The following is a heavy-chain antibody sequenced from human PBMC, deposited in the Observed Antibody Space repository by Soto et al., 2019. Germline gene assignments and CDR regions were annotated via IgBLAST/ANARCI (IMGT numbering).Heavy chain of an antibody. D-gene: IGHD1-1*01. CDR3: ASWINCYAFDI. Sequence: EVQLVESGGGLVQPGGSLRLSCAASGFTVNRNYMSWVRQAPGKGLEWVSVIYSGSNTYYTDSVKGRFSISRDNSKNTLFLQRDSLRAEDTAVYDCASWINCYAFDIWGQGTMVTVSS. CDR1: GFTVNRNY. J-gene: IGHJ3*02. CDR2: IYSGSNT. V-gene: IGHV3-66*01.